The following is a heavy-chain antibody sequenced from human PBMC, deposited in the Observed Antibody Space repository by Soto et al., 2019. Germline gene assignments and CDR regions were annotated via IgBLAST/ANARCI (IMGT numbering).Heavy chain of an antibody. V-gene: IGHV3-21*01. J-gene: IGHJ4*02. CDR2: ISSSSSYI. Sequence: EVPLVESGGGLVKPGGSLRLSCAASGFTFSSYSMNWVRQAPGKGLEWVSSISSSSSYIYYADSVKGRFTISRDNAKNSLYLQMNSLRAEDTAVYYCARDGTTVVLFDYWGQGTLVTVSS. CDR1: GFTFSSYS. CDR3: ARDGTTVVLFDY. D-gene: IGHD4-17*01.